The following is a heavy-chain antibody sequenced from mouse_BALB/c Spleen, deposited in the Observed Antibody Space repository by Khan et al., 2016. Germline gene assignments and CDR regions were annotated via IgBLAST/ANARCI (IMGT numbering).Heavy chain of an antibody. Sequence: EVQLQESGPSLVKPSQTLSLTCSVTGDSITSGYWYWIRKYPGNKLEYMGYIIYSGSTYYNPSLKSRISITRETSKNQYYLQLNTVVNADTATYYCASSNYYRSSGCFDYWCRGTTLPVSS. V-gene: IGHV3-8*02. J-gene: IGHJ2*01. CDR2: IIYSGST. CDR1: GDSITSGY. D-gene: IGHD1-1*01. CDR3: ASSNYYRSSGCFDY.